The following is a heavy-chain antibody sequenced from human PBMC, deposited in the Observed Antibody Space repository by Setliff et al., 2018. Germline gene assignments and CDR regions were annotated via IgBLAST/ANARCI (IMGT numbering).Heavy chain of an antibody. CDR3: ASYGGEGASSAFY. CDR1: GGSITSTNW. Sequence: PSETLSLTCAVSGGSITSTNWWTWVRQPPGKGLEWIGEIYRSGGTNYNPSLKSRVTMSVDKSNNQFSLKLTSVAAADTAVYYCASYGGEGASSAFYWGQGTQVTVSS. J-gene: IGHJ4*02. V-gene: IGHV4-4*02. D-gene: IGHD2-21*01. CDR2: IYRSGGT.